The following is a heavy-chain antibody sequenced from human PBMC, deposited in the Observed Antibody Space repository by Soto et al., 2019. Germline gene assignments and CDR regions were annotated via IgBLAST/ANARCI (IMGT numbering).Heavy chain of an antibody. D-gene: IGHD3-10*01. V-gene: IGHV1-2*02. Sequence: ASVKVSCKVSGYPFTTYYIHWVRQAPGHGLEWMGWIDPRSGGTVYEQKFQGRVTMTRDTSISTVYMDLSGLTSDDTALYYCATDDYGIFPYWGQGSLVTDSS. CDR1: GYPFTTYY. J-gene: IGHJ4*02. CDR3: ATDDYGIFPY. CDR2: IDPRSGGT.